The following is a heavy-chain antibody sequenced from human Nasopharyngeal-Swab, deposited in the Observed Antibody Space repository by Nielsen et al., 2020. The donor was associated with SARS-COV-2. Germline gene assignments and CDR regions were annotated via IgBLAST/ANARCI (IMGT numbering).Heavy chain of an antibody. CDR1: GGSISSSSYY. CDR2: IYYGRNT. V-gene: IGHV4-39*01. Sequence: SGTPSLPLTVSGGSISSSSYYWGGVRQPPGKGLEWIGSIYYGRNTYYNLSLKSRVTISVDTSKNQFSLKLSSVTAADTAVYYCASKGNYYYMDVWGKGTTVTVSS. J-gene: IGHJ6*03. CDR3: ASKGNYYYMDV.